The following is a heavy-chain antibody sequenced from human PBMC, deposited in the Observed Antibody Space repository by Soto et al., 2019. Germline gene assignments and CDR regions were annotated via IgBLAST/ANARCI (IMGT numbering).Heavy chain of an antibody. CDR1: GFTFGSYA. Sequence: DVQMLEYGGGLVQPGGSLGLSCAAAGFTFGSYAMSWVRQAPGKGLEWVSGISGSGGSTFYADSVKGRFTISRDNSNNMVYLQMDNVRADDTAVYYCARQQGGSLSSLYFDYWGQGTLVTVSS. V-gene: IGHV3-23*01. J-gene: IGHJ4*02. CDR2: ISGSGGST. D-gene: IGHD2-15*01. CDR3: ARQQGGSLSSLYFDY.